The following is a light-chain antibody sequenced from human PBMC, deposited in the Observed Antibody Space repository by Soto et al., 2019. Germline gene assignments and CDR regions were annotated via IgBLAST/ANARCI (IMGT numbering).Light chain of an antibody. Sequence: DIQMTQCPSTLSASVGDRVTITCRASQSISTWWAWYQQKPGKAPKLLIYSASDLDSGVPSRFSGSGFGTEFSLTITSLHPDDFATYYRQHYNSFPLTVGGGTKV. CDR2: SAS. CDR1: QSISTW. V-gene: IGKV1-5*03. J-gene: IGKJ4*01. CDR3: QHYNSFPLT.